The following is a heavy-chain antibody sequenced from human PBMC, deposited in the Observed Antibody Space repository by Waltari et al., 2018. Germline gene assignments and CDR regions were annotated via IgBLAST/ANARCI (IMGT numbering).Heavy chain of an antibody. CDR2: IYYSEST. CDR3: ARHQELWFNY. CDR1: GGPISSSSSY. V-gene: IGHV4-39*01. Sequence: QLQPQESGPGLVKPSETLSLTCTGPGGPISSSSSYWGWIRQPPGKGLEWIGSIYYSESTYYNPSLKSRVTISVDTAKNQFSLKLSSVTAADTAVYYCARHQELWFNYWGQGTLVTVSS. J-gene: IGHJ4*02. D-gene: IGHD5-18*01.